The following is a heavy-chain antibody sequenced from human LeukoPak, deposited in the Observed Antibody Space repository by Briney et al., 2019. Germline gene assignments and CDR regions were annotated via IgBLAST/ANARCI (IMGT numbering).Heavy chain of an antibody. CDR1: GYTFTSYD. CDR3: ARDGPQQLVPYNWFDP. V-gene: IGHV1-8*01. J-gene: IGHJ5*02. D-gene: IGHD6-13*01. CDR2: MNPNSGNT. Sequence: ASVKVSCKASGYTFTSYDINWVRQATGQGLEWMGWMNPNSGNTGYAQKFQGRVTMTRNTSISTAYMELSSLRSEDTAVYYCARDGPQQLVPYNWFDPWGQGTLVTVS.